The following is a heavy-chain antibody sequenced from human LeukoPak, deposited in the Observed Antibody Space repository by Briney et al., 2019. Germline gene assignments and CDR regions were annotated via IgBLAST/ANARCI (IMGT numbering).Heavy chain of an antibody. CDR1: GLTFSRYG. V-gene: IGHV3-30*18. CDR2: ISYDGSNK. J-gene: IGHJ4*02. CDR3: AKEGRRYFDY. Sequence: GGSLRLSCAATGLTFSRYGMHWVRQAPGKGLEWVAQISYDGSNKHYGDSVKGRFTIARDKSKNTLFLQMNSLRGEDTAVYYCAKEGRRYFDYWGQGNLVTVST.